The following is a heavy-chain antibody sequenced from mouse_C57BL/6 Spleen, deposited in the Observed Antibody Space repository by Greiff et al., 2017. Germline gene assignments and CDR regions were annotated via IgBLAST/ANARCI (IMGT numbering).Heavy chain of an antibody. D-gene: IGHD2-1*01. CDR1: GYTFTSYW. J-gene: IGHJ2*01. CDR2: IDPSVSYT. CDR3: TRGNVDY. V-gene: IGHV1-69*01. Sequence: VQLQQPGAELVMPGASVKLSCKASGYTFTSYWMHWVKQRPGKGLEWIGEIDPSVSYTNYNQKFKGKATLTVDKSSSTAYMQLRSLTSEDSAVYYCTRGNVDYWGQGTTLTVSS.